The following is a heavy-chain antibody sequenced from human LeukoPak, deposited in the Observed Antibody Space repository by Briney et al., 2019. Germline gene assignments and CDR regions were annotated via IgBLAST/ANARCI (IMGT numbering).Heavy chain of an antibody. CDR3: AILWGTNTFFDY. CDR2: INEDGSRT. V-gene: IGHV3-74*01. D-gene: IGHD1-14*01. CDR1: GLPFSRSS. Sequence: GGSLRLSCAVSGLPFSRSSMHWVRHAPGKGLVRVSRINEDGSRTTYAESVKGRFTISRDNAKNTLYLQMNSLRGEDTAVYYCAILWGTNTFFDYWGQGTLVTVSS. J-gene: IGHJ4*02.